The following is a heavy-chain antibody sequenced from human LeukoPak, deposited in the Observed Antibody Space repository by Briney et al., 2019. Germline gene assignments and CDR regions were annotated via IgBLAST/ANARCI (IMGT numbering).Heavy chain of an antibody. CDR2: ISGSGGST. CDR1: GFTFSSYA. V-gene: IGHV3-23*01. J-gene: IGHJ4*02. CDR3: ARLLVTAIPEYYFDY. Sequence: GGSLRLSCAASGFTFSSYAMSWVRQAPGKGLEWVSAISGSGGSTYYADSVKGRFTISRDNAKNSLYLQMNSLGAEDTAVYYCARLLVTAIPEYYFDYWGQGTLVTVSS. D-gene: IGHD2-21*02.